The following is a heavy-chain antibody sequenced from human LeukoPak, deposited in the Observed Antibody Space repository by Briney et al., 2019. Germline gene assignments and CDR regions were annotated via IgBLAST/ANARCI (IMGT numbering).Heavy chain of an antibody. D-gene: IGHD4-17*01. CDR1: GGSISSGGYP. CDR2: IYHSGST. V-gene: IGHV4-30-2*01. CDR3: ARVGYGDSSFDY. Sequence: SETLSLTCAVSGGSISSGGYPWSWIRQPPGKGLEWIGYIYHSGSTYYNPSLKSRVTISVDRSKNQFSLKLSSVTAADTAVYYCARVGYGDSSFDYWGQGTLVTVSS. J-gene: IGHJ4*02.